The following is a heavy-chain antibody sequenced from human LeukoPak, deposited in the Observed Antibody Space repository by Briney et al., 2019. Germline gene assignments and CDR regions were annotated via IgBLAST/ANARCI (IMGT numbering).Heavy chain of an antibody. J-gene: IGHJ3*02. V-gene: IGHV1-69*13. Sequence: SVKVSCKASGGTFSSYAISWVRQAPGQGLEWMGGIIPIFGTANYAQKFQGRVTITADESASTAYMELSSLRSEDTAVYYCARSRYFDWLRDFDIWGQGTMVTVSS. CDR1: GGTFSSYA. CDR3: ARSRYFDWLRDFDI. CDR2: IIPIFGTA. D-gene: IGHD3-9*01.